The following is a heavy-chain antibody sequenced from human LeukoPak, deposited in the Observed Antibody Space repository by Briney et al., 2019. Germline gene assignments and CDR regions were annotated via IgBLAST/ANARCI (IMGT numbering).Heavy chain of an antibody. Sequence: SQTLSLTCAISGDTLSSNSAAWIWVRQSPSRGLEWLGRTYYRSGWYHDYAVSVKSRITVNADTSKNQFSLQLNSVTPEDTAVYYCARDGAGGSWCDYWGQGTLVTVSS. V-gene: IGHV6-1*01. D-gene: IGHD6-13*01. CDR1: GDTLSSNSAA. CDR2: TYYRSGWYH. J-gene: IGHJ4*02. CDR3: ARDGAGGSWCDY.